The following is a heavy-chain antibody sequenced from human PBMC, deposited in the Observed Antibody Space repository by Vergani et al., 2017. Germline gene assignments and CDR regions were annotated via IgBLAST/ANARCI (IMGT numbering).Heavy chain of an antibody. Sequence: QVQLQQSGPGLVKPSQTLSLTCAISGDSVSRNSAAWNWIRQSPSRGLEWLGRTYYRSKWYNDYAVSVKSRITINPDTSKNQFSLQLNSVTPEDTAVYYCARGPNPKTGIKWGDYFDYWGQGTLVTVSS. CDR1: GDSVSRNSAA. J-gene: IGHJ4*02. V-gene: IGHV6-1*01. CDR2: TYYRSKWYN. D-gene: IGHD1-1*01. CDR3: ARGPNPKTGIKWGDYFDY.